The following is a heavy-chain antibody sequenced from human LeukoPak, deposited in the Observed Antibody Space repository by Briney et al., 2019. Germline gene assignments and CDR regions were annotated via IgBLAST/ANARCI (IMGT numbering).Heavy chain of an antibody. CDR3: ASGGDYGGNGWFDP. CDR2: IYTSGST. Sequence: PSQTLSLTCTVSGGSISSGSYYWSWIRQPAGKGLEWIGRIYTSGSTNYNPSLKSRVTISVDTSKNQFSLKLSSVTAADTAVYYCASGGDYGGNGWFDPWGQGTLVTVSS. D-gene: IGHD4-23*01. V-gene: IGHV4-61*02. J-gene: IGHJ5*02. CDR1: GGSISSGSYY.